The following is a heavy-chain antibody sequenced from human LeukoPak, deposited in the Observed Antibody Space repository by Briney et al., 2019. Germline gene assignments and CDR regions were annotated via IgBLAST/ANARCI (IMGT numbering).Heavy chain of an antibody. J-gene: IGHJ4*02. CDR3: ARSRSGYQFDY. D-gene: IGHD2-2*01. CDR2: ISSTSSTM. CDR1: GFTFCSFS. Sequence: GGSLRLSCAASGFTFCSFSMDWVRQAPGKGLEWLSYISSTSSTMLYTDSVKGRFTISRDNAKNSLYLQMHSLRAEDTAVYYCARSRSGYQFDYWGQGTLVTVSS. V-gene: IGHV3-48*01.